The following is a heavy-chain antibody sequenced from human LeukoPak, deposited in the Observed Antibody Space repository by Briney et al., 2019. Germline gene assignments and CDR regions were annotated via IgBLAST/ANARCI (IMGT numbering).Heavy chain of an antibody. J-gene: IGHJ4*02. Sequence: SETLSLTCTVSGGSISSYYWSWIRQPPGKGLEWIGYNYYSGSTNYNPSLKSRVTISVDTSKNQFSLKLSSVTAADTAVYYCARAPVYSSSWYYFDYWGQGTLVTVSS. CDR2: NYYSGST. V-gene: IGHV4-59*01. D-gene: IGHD6-13*01. CDR3: ARAPVYSSSWYYFDY. CDR1: GGSISSYY.